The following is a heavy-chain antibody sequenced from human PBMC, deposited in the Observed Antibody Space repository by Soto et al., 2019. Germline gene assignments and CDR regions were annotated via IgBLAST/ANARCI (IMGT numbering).Heavy chain of an antibody. CDR2: IKSKTDGGTT. D-gene: IGHD3-3*01. CDR1: GFTFSSYS. J-gene: IGHJ4*02. V-gene: IGHV3-15*01. CDR3: TTVYNAGYDFWSGYNYYFDY. Sequence: GGSLRLSCAASGFTFSSYSLNWVRQAPGKGLEWVGRIKSKTDGGTTDYAAPVKGRFTISRDDSKNTLYLQMNSLKTEDTAVYYCTTVYNAGYDFWSGYNYYFDYWGQGTLVTVSS.